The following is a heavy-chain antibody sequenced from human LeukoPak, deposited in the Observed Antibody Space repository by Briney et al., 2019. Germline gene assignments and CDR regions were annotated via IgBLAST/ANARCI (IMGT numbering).Heavy chain of an antibody. Sequence: SETLSLTCTVSGGSISSNPYYWGWIRQPPGKGLEWIGYIYHSGSTYYNPSLKSRVTISVDRSKNQFSLKLSSVTAADTAVYYCARDSSGYQGGAFDIWGQGTMVTVSS. CDR1: GGSISSNPYY. V-gene: IGHV4-39*07. CDR3: ARDSSGYQGGAFDI. J-gene: IGHJ3*02. CDR2: IYHSGST. D-gene: IGHD3-22*01.